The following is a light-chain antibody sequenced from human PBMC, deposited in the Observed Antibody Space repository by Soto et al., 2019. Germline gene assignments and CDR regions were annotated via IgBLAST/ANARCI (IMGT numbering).Light chain of an antibody. CDR1: QSVLLSSNNEHY. CDR3: QQYYTAPLT. CDR2: WAS. J-gene: IGKJ4*01. Sequence: DIVMTQSPDSLAVSLGERATINCKSSQSVLLSSNNEHYLAWYQQKPGQHPKLLIYWASTRESGVPDRFSGSGSGTDFTLTISSLQADDVAVYYCQQYYTAPLTFGGGTKVEIK. V-gene: IGKV4-1*01.